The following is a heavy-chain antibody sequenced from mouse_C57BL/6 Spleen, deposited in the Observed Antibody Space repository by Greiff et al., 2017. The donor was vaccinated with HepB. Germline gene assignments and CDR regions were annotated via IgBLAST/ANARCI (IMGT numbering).Heavy chain of an antibody. CDR2: IYPRSGNT. V-gene: IGHV1-81*01. D-gene: IGHD2-3*01. J-gene: IGHJ2*01. CDR1: GYTFTSYG. Sequence: VQVVESGAELARPGASVKLSCKASGYTFTSYGISWVKQRTGQGLEWIGEIYPRSGNTYYNEKFKGKATLTADKSSSTAYMELRSLTSEDSAVYYCARSRDGYYFDYWGQGTTLTVSS. CDR3: ARSRDGYYFDY.